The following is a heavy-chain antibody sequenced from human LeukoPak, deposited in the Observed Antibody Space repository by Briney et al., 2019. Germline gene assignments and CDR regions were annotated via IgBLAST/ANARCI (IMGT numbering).Heavy chain of an antibody. J-gene: IGHJ5*02. Sequence: GGSLRLSCAASGFTFSSYAMSWVRQAPGKGLEWVSAISGSGGSTYYADSVKGRFTISRDNAKNSLYLQMNSLRAEDTAVYYCARDPRIEVVVPAAHNWFDPWGQGTLVTVSS. CDR3: ARDPRIEVVVPAAHNWFDP. D-gene: IGHD2-2*01. V-gene: IGHV3-23*01. CDR2: ISGSGGST. CDR1: GFTFSSYA.